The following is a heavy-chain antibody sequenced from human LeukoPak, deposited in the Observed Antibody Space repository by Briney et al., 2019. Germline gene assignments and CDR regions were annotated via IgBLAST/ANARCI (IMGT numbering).Heavy chain of an antibody. J-gene: IGHJ5*02. Sequence: SETLSLTCTVSGGSISSYYWSWIRQPPGKGLEWIGYIYYSGTTNYNPSLKSRVTISVDTSKNQFSLKLSSVTAADTAVYYCARAYDYVWGSYRYTAGNWFDPWGQGTLVTVSS. CDR1: GGSISSYY. V-gene: IGHV4-59*01. CDR3: ARAYDYVWGSYRYTAGNWFDP. CDR2: IYYSGTT. D-gene: IGHD3-16*02.